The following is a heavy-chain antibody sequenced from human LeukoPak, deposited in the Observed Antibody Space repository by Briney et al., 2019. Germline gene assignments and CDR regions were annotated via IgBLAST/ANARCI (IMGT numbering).Heavy chain of an antibody. CDR3: ARNPPEVVPAATRYWFDP. D-gene: IGHD2-2*01. V-gene: IGHV1-69*05. Sequence: ASVKVSCKASVGTFSSYAISWVRQAPGQGLEWMGGIIPIFGTANYAQKFQGRVTITTDESTSTAYMGLSSLRSEDTAVYYCARNPPEVVPAATRYWFDPWGQGTLVTVSS. J-gene: IGHJ5*02. CDR1: VGTFSSYA. CDR2: IIPIFGTA.